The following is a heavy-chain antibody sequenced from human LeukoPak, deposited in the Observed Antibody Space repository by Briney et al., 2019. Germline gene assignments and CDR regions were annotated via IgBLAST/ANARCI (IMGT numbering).Heavy chain of an antibody. CDR2: IYYSGST. D-gene: IGHD2-2*01. V-gene: IGHV4-59*08. CDR1: GGSISSYY. Sequence: SETLSLTCTVSGGSISSYYWSWIRQPPGKGLEWIGYIYYSGSTNYNPSLKSRVTISVDTSKNQFSLKLSSVTAADTAVYYCARQGGCSSTSCLNNRFDPWGQGTLVTVSS. J-gene: IGHJ5*02. CDR3: ARQGGCSSTSCLNNRFDP.